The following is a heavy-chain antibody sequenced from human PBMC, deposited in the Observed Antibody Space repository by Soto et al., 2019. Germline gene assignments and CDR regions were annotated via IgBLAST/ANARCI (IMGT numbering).Heavy chain of an antibody. Sequence: PGGSLRLSCAASGFTFSNYAMSWVRQAPGKGLEWVAIISYDGSNTYYADSVKGRFTISRDNSKNTLYLQMNSLRAEDTSVYYCAKEGGLSGSYYISSSYYFDYWGQGTLVTVSP. V-gene: IGHV3-30*18. CDR3: AKEGGLSGSYYISSSYYFDY. CDR1: GFTFSNYA. D-gene: IGHD1-26*01. J-gene: IGHJ4*02. CDR2: ISYDGSNT.